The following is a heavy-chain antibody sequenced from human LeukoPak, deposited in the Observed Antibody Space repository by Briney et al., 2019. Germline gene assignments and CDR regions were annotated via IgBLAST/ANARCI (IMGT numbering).Heavy chain of an antibody. CDR3: ARDGSGSYYDRGWFDP. Sequence: ASVKVSCKASAYTFTSYNINWARQATGQGLEWMGWMNPNSGNTGYAQKFQGRVTMTRNTSISTAYMELSSLTSEDTAVYYCARDGSGSYYDRGWFDPWGQGTLATVSS. CDR1: AYTFTSYN. D-gene: IGHD3-10*01. CDR2: MNPNSGNT. V-gene: IGHV1-8*01. J-gene: IGHJ5*02.